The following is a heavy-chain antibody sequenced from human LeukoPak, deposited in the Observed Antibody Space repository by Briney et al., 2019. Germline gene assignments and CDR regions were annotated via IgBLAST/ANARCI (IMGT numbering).Heavy chain of an antibody. CDR3: AREGSGGPFDY. CDR1: GFTVSSNY. J-gene: IGHJ4*02. V-gene: IGHV3-53*01. CDR2: IYSGGST. D-gene: IGHD2-15*01. Sequence: GGSLRLSCAASGFTVSSNYMSWVRQAPGKGLEWVSVIYSGGSTYYADSVKGRFTISRDNSKNTLYPQMNSLRAEDTAVYYCAREGSGGPFDYWGQGTLVTVSS.